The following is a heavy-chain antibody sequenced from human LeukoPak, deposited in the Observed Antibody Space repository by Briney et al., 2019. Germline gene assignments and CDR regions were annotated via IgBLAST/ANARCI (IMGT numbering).Heavy chain of an antibody. CDR3: ARDPGYCSSTSCLTFDY. J-gene: IGHJ4*02. Sequence: ASVKVSCKASGGTFSSYAISWVRQAPGQGLEWMGGIIPIFGTANYAQKFQGRVTITADESTSTAYMELRSLRSDDTAVYYCARDPGYCSSTSCLTFDYWGQGTLVTVSS. CDR1: GGTFSSYA. D-gene: IGHD2-2*01. V-gene: IGHV1-69*01. CDR2: IIPIFGTA.